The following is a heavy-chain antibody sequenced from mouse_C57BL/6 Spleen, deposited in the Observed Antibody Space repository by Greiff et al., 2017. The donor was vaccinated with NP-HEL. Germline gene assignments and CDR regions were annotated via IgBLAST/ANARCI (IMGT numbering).Heavy chain of an antibody. D-gene: IGHD1-1*01. CDR2: INPNNGTT. J-gene: IGHJ1*03. V-gene: IGHV1-39*01. CDR1: GYSFTDYN. CDR3: ARGGNYYGSSPGV. Sequence: VQLQQSGPELVKPGASVKISCKASGYSFTDYNMNWVKQSNGKSLEWIGVINPNNGTTSYNQKFKGKATLTVDQSSSTAYMQLHSRTSEDSAVEYCARGGNYYGSSPGVWGTGTTVTVSS.